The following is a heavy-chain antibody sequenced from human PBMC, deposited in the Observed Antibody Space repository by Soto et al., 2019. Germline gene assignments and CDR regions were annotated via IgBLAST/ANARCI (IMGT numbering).Heavy chain of an antibody. CDR2: INHSGST. CDR3: ARVPYYYDSSGYYAYFDY. V-gene: IGHV4-34*01. J-gene: IGHJ4*02. Sequence: SETLSLTCAVYGGSFNGYYWSWIRQPPGKGLEWIGEINHSGSTNYNPSLKSRVTISVDTSKNQFSLKLSSVTAADTAVYYCARVPYYYDSSGYYAYFDYWGQGTLVTVSS. D-gene: IGHD3-22*01. CDR1: GGSFNGYY.